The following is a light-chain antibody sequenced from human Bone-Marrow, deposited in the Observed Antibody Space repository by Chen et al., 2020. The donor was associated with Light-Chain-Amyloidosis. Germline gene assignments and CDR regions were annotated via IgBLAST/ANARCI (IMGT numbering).Light chain of an antibody. CDR3: VVFLGSGIWE. J-gene: IGLJ3*02. CDR2: STK. V-gene: IGLV8-61*01. CDR1: SGSVSGSRS. Sequence: QTVVTQEPSFSVSPGETVTLTCGLSSGSVSGSRSPTWYQQTPGQPPRPLIGSTKTRASGVPDRFSASILGNKAALTITGVQVDDEADYYCVVFLGSGIWEFGGGTKLTVL.